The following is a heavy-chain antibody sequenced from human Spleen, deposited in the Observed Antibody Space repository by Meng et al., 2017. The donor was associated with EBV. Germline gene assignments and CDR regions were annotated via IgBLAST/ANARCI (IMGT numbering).Heavy chain of an antibody. CDR2: IYHRGTT. V-gene: IGHV4-4*02. Sequence: LRGSGHILSDPWESLTLHVAVSGASISSAKWWSWFRQPPGKGLEWIGKIYHRGTTDYNPSFNSRVTMSVDKSQNQFSLKLSSVTAADTAVYYCARHWELRSPFTFWGQGILVTVSS. J-gene: IGHJ4*02. CDR3: ARHWELRSPFTF. CDR1: GASISSAKW. D-gene: IGHD1-7*01.